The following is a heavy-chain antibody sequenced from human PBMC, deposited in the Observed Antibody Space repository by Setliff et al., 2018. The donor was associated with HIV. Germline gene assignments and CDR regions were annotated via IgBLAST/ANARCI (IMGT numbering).Heavy chain of an antibody. J-gene: IGHJ4*02. V-gene: IGHV4-4*07. CDR1: GGSISGFY. CDR3: ARSIYGSGTYPLDV. CDR2: IYYTGST. D-gene: IGHD3-10*01. Sequence: SETLSLTCTVSGGSISGFYWNWIRQSAGKGLQWIGRIYYTGSTEYNPSLKSRLTMSMDTSKDQFSLRLVSLTTADTAVYYCARSIYGSGTYPLDVWGPGTLVTVSS.